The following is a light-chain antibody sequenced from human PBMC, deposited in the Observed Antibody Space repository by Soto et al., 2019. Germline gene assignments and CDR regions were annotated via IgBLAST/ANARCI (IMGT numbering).Light chain of an antibody. V-gene: IGKV1-5*01. CDR2: DAS. CDR3: QHYNSDPWT. Sequence: DIEMNQSPSTLSASVGDRLTITCRASQTIRRWLAWYQQRPGKAPKVLIYDASTLESGVPARFSGSGSETEFTLTISSLQPEDSATYYCQHYNSDPWTFGQGTKV. CDR1: QTIRRW. J-gene: IGKJ1*01.